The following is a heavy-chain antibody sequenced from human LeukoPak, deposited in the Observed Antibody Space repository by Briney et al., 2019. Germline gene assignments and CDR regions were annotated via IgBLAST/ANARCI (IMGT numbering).Heavy chain of an antibody. J-gene: IGHJ6*02. CDR3: ARDLDTAMVTRCYGMDV. CDR1: GFTVSSNY. CDR2: IYSGGST. V-gene: IGHV3-66*01. Sequence: PGGSLRLSCAASGFTVSSNYMSWVRQAPGKGLEWVSVIYSGGSTYYADSVKGRFTISRDNSKNTLYLQMNSLRAEDTAVYYCARDLDTAMVTRCYGMDVWGQGTTVTVSS. D-gene: IGHD5-18*01.